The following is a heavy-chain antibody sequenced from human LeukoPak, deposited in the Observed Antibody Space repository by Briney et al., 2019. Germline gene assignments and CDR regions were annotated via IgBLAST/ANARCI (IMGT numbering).Heavy chain of an antibody. V-gene: IGHV3-30*18. Sequence: GGSLRLSCAASGFTLRYYGMHWVRQAPGKGLEWVAFISYDGSKKYYADSVKDRFTISRDNSRNTLYVQVNSLRAEDTAVYYCAKESLDTEQRNYNYYGMDVWGQGTTVTVSS. CDR1: GFTLRYYG. CDR3: AKESLDTEQRNYNYYGMDV. CDR2: ISYDGSKK. D-gene: IGHD1-1*01. J-gene: IGHJ6*02.